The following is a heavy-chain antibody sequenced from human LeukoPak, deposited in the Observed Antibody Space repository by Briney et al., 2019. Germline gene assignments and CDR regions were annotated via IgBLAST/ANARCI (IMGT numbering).Heavy chain of an antibody. V-gene: IGHV3-21*04. Sequence: PGGSLRLSCAASGFTFSSYSMNWVRQAPGKGLEWVSSISSSSSYIYYADSVKGRFTISRDNAKNSLYLQMNSLRAEDTAVYYCAKVYDSSSPPWGGYFDYWGQGTLVTVSS. CDR2: ISSSSSYI. J-gene: IGHJ4*02. D-gene: IGHD6-6*01. CDR1: GFTFSSYS. CDR3: AKVYDSSSPPWGGYFDY.